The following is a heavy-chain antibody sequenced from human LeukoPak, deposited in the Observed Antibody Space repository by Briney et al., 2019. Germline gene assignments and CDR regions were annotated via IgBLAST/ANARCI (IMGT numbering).Heavy chain of an antibody. J-gene: IGHJ4*02. CDR3: ARGYYYDSSGYFDY. V-gene: IGHV1-69*13. D-gene: IGHD3-22*01. Sequence: ASVKVSCKASGGTFSSYAISWVRQAPGQRLEWMGGIIPIFGTANYAQKFQGRVTITADESTSTAYMELSSLRSEDTAVYYCARGYYYDSSGYFDYWGQGTLVTVSS. CDR2: IIPIFGTA. CDR1: GGTFSSYA.